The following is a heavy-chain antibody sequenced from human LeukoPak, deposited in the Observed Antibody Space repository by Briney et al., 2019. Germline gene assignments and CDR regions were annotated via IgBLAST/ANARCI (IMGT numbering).Heavy chain of an antibody. Sequence: GASVKVSCKASGGTFSSYAISWVRQAPGQGLEWMGRIIPIFGTANYAQKFLGRVTITTDESTSTAYMELSSLRSEDTAVYYCAREVAAAGRDGNFDYWGQGTLVTVSS. D-gene: IGHD6-13*01. CDR1: GGTFSSYA. V-gene: IGHV1-69*05. CDR3: AREVAAAGRDGNFDY. CDR2: IIPIFGTA. J-gene: IGHJ4*02.